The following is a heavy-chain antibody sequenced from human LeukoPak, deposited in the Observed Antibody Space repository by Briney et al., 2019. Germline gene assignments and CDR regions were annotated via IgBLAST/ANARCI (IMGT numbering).Heavy chain of an antibody. D-gene: IGHD3-9*01. V-gene: IGHV3-23*01. J-gene: IGHJ4*02. CDR2: ISGSGGST. CDR1: GFTFSSYA. Sequence: GRSLRLSCAASGFTFSSYAMSRVRQAPGKGLEWVSAISGSGGSTYYADSVKGRFTISRDNSKNTLYLQMNSLRAEDTAVYYCAKGSRRGLDSIDYWGQGTLVTVSS. CDR3: AKGSRRGLDSIDY.